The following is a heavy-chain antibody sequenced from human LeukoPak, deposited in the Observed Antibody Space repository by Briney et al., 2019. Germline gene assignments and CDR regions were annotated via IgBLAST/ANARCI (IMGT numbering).Heavy chain of an antibody. CDR3: ARASGPFDY. Sequence: GRSLRLSCAASGFPFSTYGMHWVRQAPGNGLEWVAVIWYDGSNKYYTDSVKGRFTISRDNSKNTLYLQMESLRAEDTALYYCARASGPFDYWGQGTLVTVSS. J-gene: IGHJ4*02. D-gene: IGHD1-14*01. CDR2: IWYDGSNK. V-gene: IGHV3-33*01. CDR1: GFPFSTYG.